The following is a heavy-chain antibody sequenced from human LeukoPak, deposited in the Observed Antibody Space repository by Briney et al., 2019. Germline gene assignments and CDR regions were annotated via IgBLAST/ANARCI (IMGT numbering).Heavy chain of an antibody. J-gene: IGHJ4*02. CDR3: AISGDYYDSSGSWDY. CDR1: GFTFSSYA. V-gene: IGHV3-23*01. Sequence: GGSLRLSCAASGFTFSSYAMSWVRQAPGKGLEWVSAISGSGGSTYYADSVKGRFTTSRDNSKNTLYLQMNSLRAEDTAVYYCAISGDYYDSSGSWDYWGQGTLVTVSS. D-gene: IGHD3-22*01. CDR2: ISGSGGST.